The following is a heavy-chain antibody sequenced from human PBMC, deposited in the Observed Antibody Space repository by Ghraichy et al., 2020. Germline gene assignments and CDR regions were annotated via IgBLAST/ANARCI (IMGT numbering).Heavy chain of an antibody. D-gene: IGHD3-16*02. V-gene: IGHV4-31*03. CDR1: GGSISSGGYY. CDR3: ARAGDDGYRYYYYYGMDV. J-gene: IGHJ6*02. Sequence: SETLSLTCTVSGGSISSGGYYWSWIRQHPGKGLEWIGYIYYSGSTYYNPSLKSRVTISVDTSKNQFSLKLSSVTAADTAVYYCARAGDDGYRYYYYYGMDVWGQGTTVTVSS. CDR2: IYYSGST.